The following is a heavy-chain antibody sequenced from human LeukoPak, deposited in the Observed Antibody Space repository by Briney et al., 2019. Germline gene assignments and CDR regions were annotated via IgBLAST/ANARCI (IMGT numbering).Heavy chain of an antibody. J-gene: IGHJ4*02. CDR3: ARGYSFAYGY. CDR1: GDSVSINSAA. D-gene: IGHD5-18*01. V-gene: IGHV6-1*01. CDR2: TSYRSKWYY. Sequence: SQTLSLTCVTSGDSVSINSAAWHWIRQSPSRGLEWLGRTSYRSKWYYDYAVSLKSRLTIIPDTSKNQFSLQLNSVTPEDTAVYYCARGYSFAYGYWGQGTLVTVSS.